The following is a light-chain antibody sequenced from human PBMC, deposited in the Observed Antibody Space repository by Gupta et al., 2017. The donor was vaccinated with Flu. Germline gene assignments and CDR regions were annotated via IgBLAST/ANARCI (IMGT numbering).Light chain of an antibody. Sequence: ELTLPPSVSVSPGQTASITCSGDKLGDKYACWYQQKPGQSPVLVIYQDSKRPSGIPERFSGSNSGNTATLTISGTQAMDEADYYCQAWDSSTAVFGTGTKVTVL. J-gene: IGLJ1*01. CDR3: QAWDSSTAV. CDR1: KLGDKY. V-gene: IGLV3-1*01. CDR2: QDS.